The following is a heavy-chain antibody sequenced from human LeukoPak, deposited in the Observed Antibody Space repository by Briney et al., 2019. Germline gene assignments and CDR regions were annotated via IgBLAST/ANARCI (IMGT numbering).Heavy chain of an antibody. CDR1: GGSISSGGYS. CDR3: ARSYGSGSGFDL. V-gene: IGHV4-30-2*01. CDR2: IYHSGST. D-gene: IGHD3-10*01. J-gene: IGHJ5*02. Sequence: KSSETLSLTCAVSGGSISSGGYSWSWIRQPPGKGLEWIGYIYHSGSTYYNPSLKSRVTISVDRSKNQFSLKLSSVTAADTAVYYCARSYGSGSGFDLWGQGNLVPVSS.